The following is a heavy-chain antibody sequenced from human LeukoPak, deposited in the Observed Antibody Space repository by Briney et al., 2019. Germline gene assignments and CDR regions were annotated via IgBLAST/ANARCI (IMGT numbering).Heavy chain of an antibody. J-gene: IGHJ3*02. CDR1: GFTFSSYG. Sequence: GGSLRLSCAASGFTFSSYGMSWVRQAPGKGLEWVSAISGSGGSTYYADSVKGRFTISRDNSKNTLYLQMNSLRAEDTAVYYCARVMYYYDSSGYPNDAFDIWGQGTMVTVSS. CDR2: ISGSGGST. D-gene: IGHD3-22*01. CDR3: ARVMYYYDSSGYPNDAFDI. V-gene: IGHV3-23*01.